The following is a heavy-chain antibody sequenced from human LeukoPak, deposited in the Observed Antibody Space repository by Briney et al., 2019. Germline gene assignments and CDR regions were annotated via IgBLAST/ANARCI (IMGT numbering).Heavy chain of an antibody. V-gene: IGHV1-18*01. CDR1: GYTFTSYG. CDR3: ARIDGSGSHYYYYYYMDV. CDR2: ISAYNGNT. D-gene: IGHD3-10*01. J-gene: IGHJ6*03. Sequence: GASVKVSCKASGYTFTSYGITWVRQAPGQGLEWMGWISAYNGNTNYAQILQGRVTMTTDTSTTTAYMELRSLRSDDTAVYYCARIDGSGSHYYYYYYMDVWGKGTTVTVSS.